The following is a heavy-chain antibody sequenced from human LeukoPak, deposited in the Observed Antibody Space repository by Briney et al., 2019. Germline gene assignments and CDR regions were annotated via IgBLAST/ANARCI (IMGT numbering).Heavy chain of an antibody. D-gene: IGHD6-13*01. CDR1: RSTFSSYA. Sequence: ERSLRLSCAASRSTFSSYAMHWVRRAPGKGLEWVAVIWNDGSNTYYADSVKGRFTISRDNSKNTLYLQMNSLRVEDTAVYYCARDGGIAADPDWYFDFWGQGTLVTVSS. J-gene: IGHJ4*02. V-gene: IGHV3-33*01. CDR2: IWNDGSNT. CDR3: ARDGGIAADPDWYFDF.